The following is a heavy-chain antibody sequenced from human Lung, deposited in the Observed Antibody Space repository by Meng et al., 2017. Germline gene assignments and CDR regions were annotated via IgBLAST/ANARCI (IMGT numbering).Heavy chain of an antibody. CDR2: IGWNSGSI. CDR1: GFTFDDYA. CDR3: AKGSSSGWYSYFQH. J-gene: IGHJ1*01. D-gene: IGHD6-19*01. Sequence: SLKISCAASGFTFDDYAMHWVRQAPGKGLEWVSGIGWNSGSIGYADSVKGRFTISRDNAKNSLYLQMNSLRAEDTALYYCAKGSSSGWYSYFQHWGQGTLVTVSS. V-gene: IGHV3-9*01.